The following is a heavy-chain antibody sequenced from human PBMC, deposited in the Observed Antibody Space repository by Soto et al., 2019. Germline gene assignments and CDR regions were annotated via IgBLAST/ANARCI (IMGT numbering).Heavy chain of an antibody. V-gene: IGHV1-3*01. CDR2: INAGKGNT. CDR3: ARSGIAADQALDI. Sequence: ASVKVSCKASGYTFRNYAMHWVRRAPGQRLEWMGWINAGKGNTKYSQKFQGRVTINRDTTVSTAYMELSSLRSEDTAVYYCARSGIAADQALDIWGQGTMVTVSS. J-gene: IGHJ3*02. D-gene: IGHD6-25*01. CDR1: GYTFRNYA.